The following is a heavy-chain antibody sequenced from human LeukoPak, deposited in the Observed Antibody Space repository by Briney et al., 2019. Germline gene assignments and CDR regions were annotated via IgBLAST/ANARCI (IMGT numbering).Heavy chain of an antibody. Sequence: ASVKVSCKASGGTFSSYAISWVRQAPGQGLEWMGRIIPILGIANYAQKFQGRVTITADKSTSTAYMELSSLRSEDTAVYYCARVDGSGSYYGRNWFDPWGQGTLVTVSS. J-gene: IGHJ5*02. D-gene: IGHD3-10*01. CDR1: GGTFSSYA. CDR2: IIPILGIA. CDR3: ARVDGSGSYYGRNWFDP. V-gene: IGHV1-69*04.